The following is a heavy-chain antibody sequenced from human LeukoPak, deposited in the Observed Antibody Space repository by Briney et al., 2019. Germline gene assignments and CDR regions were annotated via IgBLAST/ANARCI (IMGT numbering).Heavy chain of an antibody. Sequence: SGGSLRLSCAASGFTFSSYAMSWVRQAPGKGLEWVSAISGSGGSTYYADSVKGRFTISRDNSKNTPYLQMNSLRAEDTAVYYCAKDRPIVVVPAAMGSWGQGTLVTVSS. CDR1: GFTFSSYA. D-gene: IGHD2-2*01. CDR2: ISGSGGST. J-gene: IGHJ5*02. V-gene: IGHV3-23*01. CDR3: AKDRPIVVVPAAMGS.